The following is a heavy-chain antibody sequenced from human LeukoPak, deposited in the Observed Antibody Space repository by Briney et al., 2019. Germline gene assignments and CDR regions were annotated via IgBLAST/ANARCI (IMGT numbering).Heavy chain of an antibody. Sequence: ASVKVSCKASGYTFATYYIHWVRQAPGQGLEWMGWINPNSGGTNYAQKFQGRVTMTRDTSISTAYMELSRLRSDDTAVYYCARANPATGDAFDIWGQGTMVTVSS. CDR3: ARANPATGDAFDI. CDR2: INPNSGGT. J-gene: IGHJ3*02. CDR1: GYTFATYY. D-gene: IGHD1-14*01. V-gene: IGHV1-2*02.